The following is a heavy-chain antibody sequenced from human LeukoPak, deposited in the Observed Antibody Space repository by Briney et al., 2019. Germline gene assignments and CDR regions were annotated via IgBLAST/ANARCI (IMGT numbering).Heavy chain of an antibody. D-gene: IGHD3-10*01. CDR1: GFTFSSYA. CDR2: ISYDGINK. CDR3: ARDLSGSWFDY. Sequence: GGSLRLSCAASGFTFSSYAMHWVRQAPGKGLEWVAVISYDGINKYYADSVKGRFTISRDNSKNTLYLQMNSLRAEDTAVYYCARDLSGSWFDYWGQGSLVTVSS. J-gene: IGHJ4*02. V-gene: IGHV3-30-3*01.